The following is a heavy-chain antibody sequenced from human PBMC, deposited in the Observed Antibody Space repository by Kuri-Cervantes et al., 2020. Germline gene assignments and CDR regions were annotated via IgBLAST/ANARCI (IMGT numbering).Heavy chain of an antibody. CDR1: GYTFTSYG. CDR2: ISAYNGNT. Sequence: ASVKVSCKASGYTFTSYGISWVRQAPGQGLEWMGWISAYNGNTNYAQKFQGRVTITGDTSASTAYMEVSSLRSEDTAVYYCARTTHSGYDQDGAFDIWGQGTMVTVSS. V-gene: IGHV1-18*01. D-gene: IGHD5-12*01. J-gene: IGHJ3*02. CDR3: ARTTHSGYDQDGAFDI.